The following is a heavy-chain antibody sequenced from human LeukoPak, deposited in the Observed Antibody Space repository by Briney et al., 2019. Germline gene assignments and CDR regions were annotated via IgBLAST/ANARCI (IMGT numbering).Heavy chain of an antibody. CDR2: TYYRSYRSKWYN. Sequence: SQTLSLTCAISGDSVSSDSVAWNWIRQSPSRGLEWLGRTYYRSYRSKWYNDYAVSVKSRITINADTSKNQFSLQLNSVTPEDTAAYCCARGESTVGFDYWGQGTLVTVSS. CDR3: ARGESTVGFDY. D-gene: IGHD3-10*01. CDR1: GDSVSSDSVA. J-gene: IGHJ4*02. V-gene: IGHV6-1*01.